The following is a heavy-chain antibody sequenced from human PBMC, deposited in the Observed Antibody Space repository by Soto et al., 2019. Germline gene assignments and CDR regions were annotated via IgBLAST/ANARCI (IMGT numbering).Heavy chain of an antibody. CDR2: ISAYNGNT. Sequence: QVQLVQSGAEVKKPGASVKVSCKASGYTFTSYGISWVRQAPGQGLEWIGWISAYNGNTNYAQKLQGRVTMTTDTSTSTAYMELRSLRSDDTAVYYCATDIHVDTAMDLKGGAFAIWGQGTMVTVSS. J-gene: IGHJ3*02. V-gene: IGHV1-18*01. CDR1: GYTFTSYG. CDR3: ATDIHVDTAMDLKGGAFAI. D-gene: IGHD5-18*01.